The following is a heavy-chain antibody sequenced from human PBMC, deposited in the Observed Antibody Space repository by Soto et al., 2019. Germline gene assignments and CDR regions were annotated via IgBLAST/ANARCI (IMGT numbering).Heavy chain of an antibody. CDR2: ISPYNGNT. CDR3: ARGPESRSTAYFDY. CDR1: RYTFTNYG. V-gene: IGHV1-18*01. J-gene: IGHJ4*02. D-gene: IGHD2-2*01. Sequence: GASVKVSCKASRYTFTNYGITWVRQAPGQGLEWMGWISPYNGNTNYAQKVQGRVTMSTDTSTGTAYLELRSLRPDDTAVYYCARGPESRSTAYFDYWGQGTQVTVSS.